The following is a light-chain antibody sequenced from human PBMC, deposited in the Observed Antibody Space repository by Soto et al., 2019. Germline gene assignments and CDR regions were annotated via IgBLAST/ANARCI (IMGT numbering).Light chain of an antibody. CDR2: GAS. J-gene: IGKJ1*01. V-gene: IGKV3-20*01. Sequence: EIVLTQSPGTLSLSPGERATLSCRASQSVSSSYLAWYQQKPGQAPRLLIYGASSRATGIPDRFSGSGSGTDFPLTISRLEPEDLAVYYCQQYGSSPSTFGQGTKVEIK. CDR1: QSVSSSY. CDR3: QQYGSSPST.